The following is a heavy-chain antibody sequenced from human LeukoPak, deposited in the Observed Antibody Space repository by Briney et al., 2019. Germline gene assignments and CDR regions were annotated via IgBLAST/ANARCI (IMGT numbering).Heavy chain of an antibody. CDR2: ISSSSSYI. J-gene: IGHJ4*02. D-gene: IGHD3-22*01. V-gene: IGHV3-21*01. Sequence: ETLSLTCAVYGRSFSGYYWSWIRQAPGKGPEWASSISSSSSYIYYADSVKGRFTISRDNAKNSLYLQMNSLRAEDTAVYYCARDLYDSSGYYYGYWGQGTLVTVSS. CDR1: GRSFSGYY. CDR3: ARDLYDSSGYYYGY.